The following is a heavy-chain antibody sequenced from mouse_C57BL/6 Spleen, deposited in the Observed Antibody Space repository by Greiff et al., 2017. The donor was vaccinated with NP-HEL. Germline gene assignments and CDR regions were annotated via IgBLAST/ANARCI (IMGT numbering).Heavy chain of an antibody. Sequence: QVQLKQSGPELVKPGASVKISCKASGYAFSSSWMNWVKQRPGKGLEWIGRIYPGDGDTNYNGKFKGKATLTADKSSSTAYMQLSSLTSEDSAVYFCARSGNPYYYAMDYWGQGTSVTVSS. CDR2: IYPGDGDT. CDR3: ARSGNPYYYAMDY. D-gene: IGHD2-1*01. J-gene: IGHJ4*01. CDR1: GYAFSSSW. V-gene: IGHV1-82*01.